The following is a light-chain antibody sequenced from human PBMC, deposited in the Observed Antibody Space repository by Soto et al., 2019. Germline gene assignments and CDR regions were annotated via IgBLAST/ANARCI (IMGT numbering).Light chain of an antibody. CDR3: QQYKDWWT. CDR1: QSVSSY. CDR2: GAS. Sequence: DIVVTQSPATLSLSPGERATLSCRASQSVSSYLAWYQQKPGQAPRLLIYGASSRATGIPARFSGSGSRTEFTFTISSLQSEDFAVYYCQQYKDWWTFGQGTKVDIK. J-gene: IGKJ1*01. V-gene: IGKV3-15*01.